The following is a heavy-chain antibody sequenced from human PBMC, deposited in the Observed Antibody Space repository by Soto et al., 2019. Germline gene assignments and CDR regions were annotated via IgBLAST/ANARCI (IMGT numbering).Heavy chain of an antibody. Sequence: GGSLRLSCAAYGFTVSSSQMTWVRQAPGKALEWVSVIFIGGTTLYAVSVKGRFTISRDYSKNTVYLQMNSLRAEDTAVYYCARGDYSDTSGPFSDAFDIWGQETMVTVSS. D-gene: IGHD3-22*01. V-gene: IGHV3-53*01. CDR2: IFIGGTT. CDR3: ARGDYSDTSGPFSDAFDI. J-gene: IGHJ3*02. CDR1: GFTVSSSQ.